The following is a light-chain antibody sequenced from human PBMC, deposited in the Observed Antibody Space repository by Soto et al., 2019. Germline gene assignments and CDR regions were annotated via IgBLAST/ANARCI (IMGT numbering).Light chain of an antibody. CDR1: QSVSSSN. Sequence: PGERATLSCRASQSVSSSNLAWYQQKPGQAPRLLIYGASSRATAIPDRFSGSGSATDFTLTISRLEPEDFAVYYCQQYGSSPLTFGGGTKVEIK. CDR3: QQYGSSPLT. J-gene: IGKJ4*01. V-gene: IGKV3-20*01. CDR2: GAS.